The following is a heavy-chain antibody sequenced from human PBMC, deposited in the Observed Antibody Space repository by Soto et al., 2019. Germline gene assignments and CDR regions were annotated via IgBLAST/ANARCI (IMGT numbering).Heavy chain of an antibody. Sequence: GESLKISCAASGFTFSSYAMHWVRQAPGKGLEWVAVISYDGSNKYYADAVKGRFTISRDNSKNTLYLQMNSLRAEDTAVYYCARDLLYCTNGVCQAVYYYYYGMDVWGQGTAVTVSS. J-gene: IGHJ6*02. D-gene: IGHD2-8*01. CDR2: ISYDGSNK. V-gene: IGHV3-30-3*01. CDR3: ARDLLYCTNGVCQAVYYYYYGMDV. CDR1: GFTFSSYA.